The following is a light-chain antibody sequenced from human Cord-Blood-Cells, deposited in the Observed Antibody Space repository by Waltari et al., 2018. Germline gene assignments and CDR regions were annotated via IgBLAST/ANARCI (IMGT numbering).Light chain of an antibody. CDR2: AAS. CDR1: QGISRY. Sequence: AIRMTPSLSPFSASSGERVTITCRASQGISRYLAWYQQKPGKAPKLLIYAASTLQSGVPSRFSGSGSGTDFTLTISCLQSEDFATYYCQQYYSYPLTFGGGTKVEIK. J-gene: IGKJ4*01. CDR3: QQYYSYPLT. V-gene: IGKV1-8*01.